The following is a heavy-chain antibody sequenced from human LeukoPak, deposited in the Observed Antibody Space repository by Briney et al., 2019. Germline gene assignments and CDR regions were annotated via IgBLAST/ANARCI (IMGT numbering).Heavy chain of an antibody. Sequence: SETLSLTCSISGDSITTNSYWWGWIRQSPGKGLEWIGSIYYSRNSYYNPSLKTRATISPDTSKNQYSLRLTSVTAADTAIYYCARRGIWDLQIGNWFDPWGQGILVLVSS. V-gene: IGHV4-39*01. CDR2: IYYSRNS. D-gene: IGHD3-16*01. CDR3: ARRGIWDLQIGNWFDP. CDR1: GDSITTNSYW. J-gene: IGHJ5*02.